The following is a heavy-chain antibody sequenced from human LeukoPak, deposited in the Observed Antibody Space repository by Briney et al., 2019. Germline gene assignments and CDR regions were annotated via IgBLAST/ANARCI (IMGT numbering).Heavy chain of an antibody. CDR1: GYTFTSYG. D-gene: IGHD1-26*01. V-gene: IGHV1-18*01. CDR3: ARDHSGSYYNLFDY. J-gene: IGHJ4*02. Sequence: ASVKVSCKASGYTFTSYGISWVRQAPGQGLEWMGWISAYNGNTNYAQKLQGRVTMTTDTSTSTAYMELRSLRSDDTAVYYCARDHSGSYYNLFDYWGQGTLVTVSS. CDR2: ISAYNGNT.